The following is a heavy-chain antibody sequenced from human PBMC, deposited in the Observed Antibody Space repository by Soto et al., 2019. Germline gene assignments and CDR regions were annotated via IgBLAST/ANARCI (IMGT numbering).Heavy chain of an antibody. CDR3: ARDRGRRFLEWFGSYGMDV. Sequence: GASVKVSCKASGYTFTGYYMHWVRQAPGQGLEWMGWINPNSGGTNYAQKFQGWVTMTRDTSISTAYMELSRLRSDDTAVYYCARDRGRRFLEWFGSYGMDVWGKGTTVNVS. CDR1: GYTFTGYY. D-gene: IGHD3-3*01. V-gene: IGHV1-2*04. J-gene: IGHJ6*04. CDR2: INPNSGGT.